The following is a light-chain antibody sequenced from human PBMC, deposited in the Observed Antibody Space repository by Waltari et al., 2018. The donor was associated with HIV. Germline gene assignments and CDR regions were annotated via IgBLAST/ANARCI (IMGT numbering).Light chain of an antibody. CDR3: SSYTSSSLVV. J-gene: IGLJ2*01. CDR2: EVS. Sequence: QSALTQPASVSGPPGQSITISCPGTRSDVGGYNYVSWYQQHPGKAPKLMIYEVSNRPSGVSNRFSGSKSGNTASLTISGLQAEDEADYYCSSYTSSSLVVFGGGTKLTVL. V-gene: IGLV2-14*01. CDR1: RSDVGGYNY.